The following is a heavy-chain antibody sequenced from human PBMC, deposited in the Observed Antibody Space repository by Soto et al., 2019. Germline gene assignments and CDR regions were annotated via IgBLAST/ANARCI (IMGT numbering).Heavy chain of an antibody. Sequence: GGSLRLSCAASGFTFSGSAMHWVRQASGKGLEWVGRIRSKANSYATAYAASVKGRFTISRDDSMNTAYLQMNSLKTEDTAVYYCTRSRFSITGTTRYYYYYGMDVWGQGTTVTVSS. V-gene: IGHV3-73*01. CDR3: TRSRFSITGTTRYYYYYGMDV. CDR2: IRSKANSYAT. D-gene: IGHD1-7*01. CDR1: GFTFSGSA. J-gene: IGHJ6*02.